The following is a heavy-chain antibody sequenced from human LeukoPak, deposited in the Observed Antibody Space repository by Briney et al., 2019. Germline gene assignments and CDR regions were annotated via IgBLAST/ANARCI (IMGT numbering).Heavy chain of an antibody. J-gene: IGHJ4*02. V-gene: IGHV4-31*03. D-gene: IGHD3-22*01. Sequence: PSQTLSLTCTVSGGSISSGGYYWSWIRQHPGKGLEWIGYIYYSGSTYYNPSLKSRVTISVDTSKNQFSLKLSSVTAADTAVYYCARNPGSGYYWYYFVYWGQGTLVTVSS. CDR1: GGSISSGGYY. CDR3: ARNPGSGYYWYYFVY. CDR2: IYYSGST.